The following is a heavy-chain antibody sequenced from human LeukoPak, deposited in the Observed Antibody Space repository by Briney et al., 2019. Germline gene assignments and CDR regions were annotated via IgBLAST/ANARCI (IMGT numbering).Heavy chain of an antibody. D-gene: IGHD6-19*01. Sequence: PGGSLRLSCAASGFSFNSYWMSWVRQAPGKGLEWVSGISGSSGRTYYADSVKGRFTISRDKSTNTLSLEMNSLRAEDTAVYYCAKELSSVAENILGYFDYWGQGALVIVSS. CDR3: AKELSSVAENILGYFDY. J-gene: IGHJ4*02. CDR1: GFSFNSYW. V-gene: IGHV3-23*01. CDR2: ISGSSGRT.